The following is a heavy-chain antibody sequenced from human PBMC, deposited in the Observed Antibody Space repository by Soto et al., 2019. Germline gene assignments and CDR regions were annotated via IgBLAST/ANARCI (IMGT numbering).Heavy chain of an antibody. CDR1: GYTFTSYG. CDR2: ISAYNGNT. J-gene: IGHJ6*03. CDR3: ARTGSSGWYQSRSSFYYMAV. V-gene: IGHV1-18*01. D-gene: IGHD6-19*01. Sequence: GASVKVSCKASGYTFTSYGISWVRQAPGQGLECMGWISAYNGNTNYAQKLQGRVTMTTDTSTSTAYMELRSLRSDDTAVYYCARTGSSGWYQSRSSFYYMAVWGKGTTVTVSS.